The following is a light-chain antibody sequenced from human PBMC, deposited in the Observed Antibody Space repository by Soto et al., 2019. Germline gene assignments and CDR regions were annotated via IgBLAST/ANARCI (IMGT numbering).Light chain of an antibody. CDR1: TSNVGIHS. J-gene: IGLJ2*01. CDR2: RSN. CDR3: AAWDDSLSGQV. V-gene: IGLV1-47*01. Sequence: QSVLTQPPSASGTPGQRVTISCSGSTSNVGIHSVFWYQHLPGTAPKLLIYRSNQRASGVPDRFSGSKSGTSASLAISGLRSEDEDDYYCAAWDDSLSGQVFGGGTKVTVL.